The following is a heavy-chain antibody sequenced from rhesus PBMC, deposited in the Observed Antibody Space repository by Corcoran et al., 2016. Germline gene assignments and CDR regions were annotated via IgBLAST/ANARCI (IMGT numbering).Heavy chain of an antibody. CDR2: ISSGSGSTT. CDR1: GFPFSDHY. CDR3: ARQFPTVGFDY. D-gene: IGHD2-33*01. J-gene: IGHJ4*01. V-gene: IGHV3-110*02. Sequence: EVQLVESGGGLVQHGGSLRLSCAASGFPFSDHYMDWVRQAPGKGLEWVSSISSGSGSTTLYPDSGKGRFTISRDNAKNTVYLQMNSLRAEDTAVYYRARQFPTVGFDYGGQGVLVTGSS.